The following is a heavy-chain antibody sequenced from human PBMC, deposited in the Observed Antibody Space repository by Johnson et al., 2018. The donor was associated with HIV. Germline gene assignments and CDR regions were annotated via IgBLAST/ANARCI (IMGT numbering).Heavy chain of an antibody. Sequence: VQLVESGGGLVKPGGSLRLSCAASGFTFSNAWMSWVRQAPGKGLEWVGRIKSKTDGGTTDYAAPVKGRFTISRDDSKNTLYLQMNSLRAEDTALYYCAKDRGEYSSLHDAFDIWGQGTMVTVSS. J-gene: IGHJ3*02. CDR2: IKSKTDGGTT. CDR1: GFTFSNAW. CDR3: AKDRGEYSSLHDAFDI. D-gene: IGHD6-6*01. V-gene: IGHV3-15*05.